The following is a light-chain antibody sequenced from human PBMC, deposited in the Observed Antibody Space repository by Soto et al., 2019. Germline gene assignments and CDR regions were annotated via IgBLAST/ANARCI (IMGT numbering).Light chain of an antibody. V-gene: IGLV1-40*01. J-gene: IGLJ2*01. Sequence: QSVLTQPPSVSGAPGQTVTISCTGASSNIGAHYDVHWYQQLPGSAPKVLIYGNNNRPSGVPDRFSGSKSGSSASLAITGLKAEDEAAYYCQSFDTNLSVIFGGGTKLTVL. CDR3: QSFDTNLSVI. CDR2: GNN. CDR1: SSNIGAHYD.